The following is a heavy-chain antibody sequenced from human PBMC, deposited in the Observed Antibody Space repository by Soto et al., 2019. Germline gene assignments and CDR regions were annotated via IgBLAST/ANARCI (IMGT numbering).Heavy chain of an antibody. J-gene: IGHJ6*02. CDR2: IYYSGST. CDR3: ARLRAQLHHPRRSFYYYGMDV. Sequence: QLQLQESGPGLVKPSETLSLTCTVSGGSIGSSTYSLGWIRQPPGKGLEWIGTIYYSGSTFYNPSLQSRVTSPLAPSKNHFSLKLRSGTAADTAVYYCARLRAQLHHPRRSFYYYGMDVWGQGTAVTLSS. CDR1: GGSIGSSTYS. V-gene: IGHV4-39*02. D-gene: IGHD1-7*01.